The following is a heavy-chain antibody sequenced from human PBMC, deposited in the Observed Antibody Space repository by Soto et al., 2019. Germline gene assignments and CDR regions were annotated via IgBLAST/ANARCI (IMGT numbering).Heavy chain of an antibody. CDR2: ISSSSSTI. V-gene: IGHV3-48*01. Sequence: PGGSLRLSCAASGFTFSSYSMNWVRQAPGKGLEWVSYISSSSSTIYYADSVKGRFTISRDNAKNSLYLQMNSLRAEDTAVYYCARYMEIEVATIVCPNFDYWGQGTLVTDS. CDR1: GFTFSSYS. CDR3: ARYMEIEVATIVCPNFDY. D-gene: IGHD5-12*01. J-gene: IGHJ4*02.